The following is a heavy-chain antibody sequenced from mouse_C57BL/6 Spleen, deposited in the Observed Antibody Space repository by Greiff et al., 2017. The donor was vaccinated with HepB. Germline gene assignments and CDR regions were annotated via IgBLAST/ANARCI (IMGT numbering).Heavy chain of an antibody. CDR2: IHPNSGST. Sequence: VQLQQPGAELVKPGASVKLSCKASGYTFTSYWMHWVKQRPGQGLEWIGMIHPNSGSTNYNEKFKSKATLTVDKSSSTAYMQLSSLTSEDSAVYYCAREGDYWYFDVWGTGTTVTVSS. V-gene: IGHV1-64*01. J-gene: IGHJ1*03. CDR1: GYTFTSYW. CDR3: AREGDYWYFDV.